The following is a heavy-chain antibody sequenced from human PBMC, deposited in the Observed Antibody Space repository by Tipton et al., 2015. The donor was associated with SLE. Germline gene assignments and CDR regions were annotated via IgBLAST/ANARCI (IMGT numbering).Heavy chain of an antibody. CDR3: ARQLGYGDPFAFDY. V-gene: IGHV4-59*08. Sequence: TLSLTCSVSDDSIRDYYFSWIRQPPGKELEWIGYISYSGSTVYNPSLEGRVTISLDTSKNHLSLKLRSVTAADRATYYCARQLGYGDPFAFDYWSQGTLVTVSS. J-gene: IGHJ4*02. CDR1: DDSIRDYY. D-gene: IGHD4-17*01. CDR2: ISYSGST.